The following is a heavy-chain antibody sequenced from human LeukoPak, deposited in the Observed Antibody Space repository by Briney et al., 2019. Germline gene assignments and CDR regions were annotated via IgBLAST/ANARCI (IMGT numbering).Heavy chain of an antibody. CDR3: ARGRSGSYTHYYYYYMDV. V-gene: IGHV3-21*01. CDR1: GSTVNSNY. J-gene: IGHJ6*03. CDR2: ISSGTSYI. D-gene: IGHD3-10*01. Sequence: GGSLRLSCEVSGSTVNSNYMSWVRQVPGKGLEWVSSISSGTSYIYYADSVKGRFTISRDNAKNSLYLQMNSLRAEDTAVYYCARGRSGSYTHYYYYYMDVWGKGTTVTVSS.